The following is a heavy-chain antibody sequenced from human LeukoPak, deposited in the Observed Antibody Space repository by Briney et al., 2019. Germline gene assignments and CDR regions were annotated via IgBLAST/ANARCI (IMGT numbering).Heavy chain of an antibody. J-gene: IGHJ4*02. Sequence: GGSLRLSCAASGFTFSSYSMNWVRQAPGKGLEWVSYISSSSSNIYYADSVKGRFTISRDNAKNSLYLQMISLRDEDTAVYYCARDLVEMATIGYWGQGPLVTVSS. CDR2: ISSSSSNI. D-gene: IGHD5-24*01. V-gene: IGHV3-48*02. CDR1: GFTFSSYS. CDR3: ARDLVEMATIGY.